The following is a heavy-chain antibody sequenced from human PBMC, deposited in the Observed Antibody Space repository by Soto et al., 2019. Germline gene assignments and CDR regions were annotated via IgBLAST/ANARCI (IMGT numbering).Heavy chain of an antibody. V-gene: IGHV1-2*04. CDR3: ARNEKKLVAVYYYYGMDV. J-gene: IGHJ6*02. D-gene: IGHD6-13*01. CDR2: INPNSGGT. CDR1: GYTFTGYY. Sequence: ASVKVSCKASGYTFTGYYMHWVRQAPGQGLEWMGWINPNSGGTNYAQKFQGWVTMTRDTSISTAYMELSRLRSDDTAVYYCARNEKKLVAVYYYYGMDVWGQGTTVTVSS.